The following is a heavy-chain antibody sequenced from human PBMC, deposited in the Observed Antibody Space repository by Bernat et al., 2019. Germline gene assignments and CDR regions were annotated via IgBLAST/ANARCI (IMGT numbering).Heavy chain of an antibody. CDR1: GFTFSSYA. CDR2: ISGSGGST. CDR3: AKDGGAVAGPPPWDYGMDV. V-gene: IGHV3-23*01. D-gene: IGHD6-19*01. Sequence: EVQLLESGGGLVQPGGSLRLSCAASGFTFSSYAMSWVRQAPGKGLEWVSAISGSGGSTYYADSVKGRFTISRDNSKNTLYLQMNSLRAEDTAVYYCAKDGGAVAGPPPWDYGMDVWGQGTMVTVSS. J-gene: IGHJ6*02.